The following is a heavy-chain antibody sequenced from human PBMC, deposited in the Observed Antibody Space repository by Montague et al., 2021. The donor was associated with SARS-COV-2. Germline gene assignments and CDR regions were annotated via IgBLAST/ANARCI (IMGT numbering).Heavy chain of an antibody. D-gene: IGHD3-10*01. J-gene: IGHJ6*02. Sequence: SETLSLTCTVSGGSISTSYWCWIRHPPGKGRGGIGDVYDTGNASYNPTRRSRVTISGDTSKNQFSLNLSSVSPADTAVYYCARLLYHNYMYGFDFWGQGTTVTVSS. CDR1: GGSISTSY. V-gene: IGHV4-59*01. CDR3: ARLLYHNYMYGFDF. CDR2: VYDTGNA.